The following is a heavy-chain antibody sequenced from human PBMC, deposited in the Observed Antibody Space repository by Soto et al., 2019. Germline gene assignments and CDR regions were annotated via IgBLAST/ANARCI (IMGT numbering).Heavy chain of an antibody. CDR1: GYTVSSNY. V-gene: IGHV3-66*01. CDR3: ARDRYYYGSGSRTLDP. D-gene: IGHD3-10*01. J-gene: IGHJ5*02. CDR2: IYSGGST. Sequence: EVQLVESGGGLVQPGGCLRLSCAASGYTVSSNYMSWVRQAPGKGLEWVSVIYSGGSTYYADSVKGRFTISRDNSKNTLYLQMNSLRAEDTAVYYCARDRYYYGSGSRTLDPWGQGTLVTVSS.